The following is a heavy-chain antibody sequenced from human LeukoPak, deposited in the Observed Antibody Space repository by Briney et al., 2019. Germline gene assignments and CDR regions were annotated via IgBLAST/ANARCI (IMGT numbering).Heavy chain of an antibody. V-gene: IGHV3-33*01. Sequence: GRSLRLSCAASGFTFRRFGMHWARKAQGKGWGRVAVIWYDGSNKYYEDFVKGRFTISRDNSQNTLYLQMNSLRVEDTAVYYCARANYGSGSNYYYGLDVWGEGTTVTVSS. CDR3: ARANYGSGSNYYYGLDV. CDR1: GFTFRRFG. J-gene: IGHJ6*04. D-gene: IGHD3-10*01. CDR2: IWYDGSNK.